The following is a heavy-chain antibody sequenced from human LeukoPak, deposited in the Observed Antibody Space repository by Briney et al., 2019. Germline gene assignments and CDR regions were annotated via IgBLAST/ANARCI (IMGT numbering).Heavy chain of an antibody. V-gene: IGHV3-30*02. D-gene: IGHD6-13*01. CDR3: ARRWSFDY. CDR1: GFTFSSYG. Sequence: GGSLRLSCAASGFTFSSYGIHWVRQAPGKGLEWVAFIRYDGSNKYHADSVKGRFTISGDNSKNTVYLQMNSLRAEDTAVYYCARRWSFDYWGQGTLVTVSS. CDR2: IRYDGSNK. J-gene: IGHJ4*02.